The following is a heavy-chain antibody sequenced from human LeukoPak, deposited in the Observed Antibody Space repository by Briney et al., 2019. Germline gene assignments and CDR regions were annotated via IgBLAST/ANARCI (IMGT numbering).Heavy chain of an antibody. V-gene: IGHV4-30-4*02. CDR3: ARGGYDILTGYFWFDP. CDR2: IYYSEM. D-gene: IGHD3-9*01. J-gene: IGHJ5*02. Sequence: SETLSLTCTVSGGSISSGDYYWSWIRQPPGKGLEWIGYIYYSEMYNNPSLKSRVTISVDTSKNQVSLKLSSVTAADTAVYYCARGGYDILTGYFWFDPWGQGTLVTVSS. CDR1: GGSISSGDYY.